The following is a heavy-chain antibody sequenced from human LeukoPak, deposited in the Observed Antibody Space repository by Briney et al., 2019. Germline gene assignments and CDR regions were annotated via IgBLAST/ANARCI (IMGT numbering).Heavy chain of an antibody. V-gene: IGHV1-46*01. J-gene: IGHJ4*02. Sequence: GASVTVSCKASGHTFTSYYMHWVRQAPGQGLEWMGIINPSGGSTSYAQKFQGRVTMTRDTSTSTVYMELSSLRSEDTAVYYCARIGKTVTTWDDYWGQGTLVTVSS. CDR2: INPSGGST. D-gene: IGHD4-17*01. CDR1: GHTFTSYY. CDR3: ARIGKTVTTWDDY.